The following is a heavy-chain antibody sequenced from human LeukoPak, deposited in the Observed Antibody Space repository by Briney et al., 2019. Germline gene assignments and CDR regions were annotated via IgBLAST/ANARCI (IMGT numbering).Heavy chain of an antibody. J-gene: IGHJ6*03. V-gene: IGHV1-2*02. D-gene: IGHD3-22*01. CDR1: GYTFTGYY. CDR3: ARDWKYYDGWGTYYYYYYMDV. CDR2: INPNSGGT. Sequence: GASVKVSCKASGYTFTGYYMHWVRQAPGQGLEWMGWINPNSGGTNYAQKFQGRVTMTRDTSISTAYMELSRLRSDDTAVYYCARDWKYYDGWGTYYYYYYMDVWGKGTTVTISS.